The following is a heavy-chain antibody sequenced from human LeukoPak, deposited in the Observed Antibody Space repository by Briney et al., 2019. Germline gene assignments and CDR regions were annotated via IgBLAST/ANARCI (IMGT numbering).Heavy chain of an antibody. D-gene: IGHD6-13*01. CDR1: GFTFSSYA. CDR3: AKDRGGIAAAGTTRYFDY. CDR2: ISGSGGST. J-gene: IGHJ4*02. Sequence: GGSLRLSCAASGFTFSSYAMSWVRQAPGKGLEWVSAISGSGGSTYYADSVKGRFTISRDNSKNTLYLQMNSLRAEDTAVFYCAKDRGGIAAAGTTRYFDYWGQGTLVTVSS. V-gene: IGHV3-23*01.